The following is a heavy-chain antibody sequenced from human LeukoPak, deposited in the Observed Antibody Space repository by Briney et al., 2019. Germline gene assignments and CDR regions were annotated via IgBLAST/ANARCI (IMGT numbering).Heavy chain of an antibody. CDR1: GFTVSSNY. J-gene: IGHJ4*01. D-gene: IGHD2/OR15-2a*01. V-gene: IGHV3-53*01. CDR3: ARFVTLDY. CDR2: IYSDGST. Sequence: PGGSLRLSCAASGFTVSSNYMSWVRQAPGKGLEWVSLIYSDGSTYYADSVKGRFTISRDNSKNTLYLQMNSLRAEDTAVYYCARFVTLDYWGQEPWSPSPQ.